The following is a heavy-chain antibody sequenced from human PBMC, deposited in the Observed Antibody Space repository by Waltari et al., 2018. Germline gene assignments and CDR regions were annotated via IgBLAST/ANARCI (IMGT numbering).Heavy chain of an antibody. V-gene: IGHV4-59*01. Sequence: QVQLQESGPGLVKPSETLSLTCTVSGGSISSYYWSWIRQPPGKGLEWIGYIYYSGSTNSNPSLKSRVTISGATSKNQFSLRLSSVTAADTAVYYCARDGRAMGDAFDIWGQGTMVTVSS. CDR2: IYYSGST. CDR1: GGSISSYY. D-gene: IGHD2-15*01. CDR3: ARDGRAMGDAFDI. J-gene: IGHJ3*02.